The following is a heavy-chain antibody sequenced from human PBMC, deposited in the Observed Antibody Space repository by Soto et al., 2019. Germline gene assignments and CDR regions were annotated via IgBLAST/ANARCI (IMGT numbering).Heavy chain of an antibody. J-gene: IGHJ4*02. D-gene: IGHD6-25*01. Sequence: GGSLRLSCAASGFTFSSYSMNWVRQAPGKGLEWVSSISSSSSYIYYADSVKGRFTISRDNAKNSLYLQMNSLRAEDTAVYYFARDPGPGATTFDYWRQGTLVTVSA. CDR1: GFTFSSYS. V-gene: IGHV3-21*01. CDR2: ISSSSSYI. CDR3: ARDPGPGATTFDY.